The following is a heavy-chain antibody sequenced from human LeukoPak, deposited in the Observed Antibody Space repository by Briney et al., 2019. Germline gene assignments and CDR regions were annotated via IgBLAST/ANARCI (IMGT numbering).Heavy chain of an antibody. CDR1: GFTFTSSA. CDR2: IVVGSGNT. CDR3: AASRGLLWFGELDY. J-gene: IGHJ4*02. D-gene: IGHD3-10*01. Sequence: SVTVSCKAAGFTFTSSAMQWVRQARGQRLEWIGWIVVGSGNTNYAQKFQERVTITRDMSTSTAYMELSSLRSEDTAVYYCAASRGLLWFGELDYWGQGTLVTVSS. V-gene: IGHV1-58*02.